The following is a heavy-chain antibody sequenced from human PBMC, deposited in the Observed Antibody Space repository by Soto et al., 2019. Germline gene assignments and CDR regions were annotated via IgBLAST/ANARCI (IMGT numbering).Heavy chain of an antibody. CDR1: GGSISSSSYY. V-gene: IGHV4-39*01. J-gene: IGHJ4*02. CDR3: ARRLAVGCSVFDY. Sequence: SETLSLTCTVSGGSISSSSYYWGWIRQPPGKGLEWIGSIYYSGSTYYNPSLKSRVTVSADTSKNRFSLKLSSVTAADMAVFYCARRLAVGCSVFDYWGQGTLVTVSS. D-gene: IGHD6-19*01. CDR2: IYYSGST.